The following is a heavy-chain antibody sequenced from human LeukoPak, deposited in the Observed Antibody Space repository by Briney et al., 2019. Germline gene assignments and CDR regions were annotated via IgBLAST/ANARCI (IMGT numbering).Heavy chain of an antibody. CDR3: ARGPGDANYGMDV. CDR1: GFTFSSYA. V-gene: IGHV3-66*01. Sequence: GGSLRLSCAASGFTFSSYAMSWVRQAPGKGLEWVSVIYSGGSTYYADSVKGRFTISRDNSKNTLYLQMNSLRAEDTAVYYCARGPGDANYGMDVWGQGTTVTVSS. J-gene: IGHJ6*02. D-gene: IGHD3-10*01. CDR2: IYSGGST.